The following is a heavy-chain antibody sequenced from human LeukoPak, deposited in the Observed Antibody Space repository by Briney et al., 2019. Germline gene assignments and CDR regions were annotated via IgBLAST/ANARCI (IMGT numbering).Heavy chain of an antibody. V-gene: IGHV3-23*01. CDR3: ARVGVRYSSGGTFDY. D-gene: IGHD6-19*01. Sequence: PGGSLRLSGAASGFTFSSYAMSWGRHPPGKGRGWVSAISGSGGSTSYADSVKGRFTISRDNSKNTLYLQMNSVRAEDTAVYYCARVGVRYSSGGTFDYWGQGTQVTVSS. J-gene: IGHJ4*02. CDR1: GFTFSSYA. CDR2: ISGSGGST.